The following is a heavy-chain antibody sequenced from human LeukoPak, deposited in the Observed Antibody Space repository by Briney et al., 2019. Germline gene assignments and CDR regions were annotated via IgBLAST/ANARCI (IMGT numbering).Heavy chain of an antibody. Sequence: PGGSLRLSCVASGFTFSSYAMSWVRQAPGKGLEWVSAISDSGGSTYYADSVKGRFTISRDNSKNTLYLQMNSLRAEDTAVYYCAKDRRSGGIVVVPAAPAKFDPWGQGTLVTVSS. CDR2: ISDSGGST. J-gene: IGHJ5*02. CDR3: AKDRRSGGIVVVPAAPAKFDP. D-gene: IGHD2-2*01. V-gene: IGHV3-23*01. CDR1: GFTFSSYA.